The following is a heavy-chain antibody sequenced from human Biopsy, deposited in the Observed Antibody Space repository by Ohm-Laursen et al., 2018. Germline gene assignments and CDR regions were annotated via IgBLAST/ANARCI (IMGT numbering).Heavy chain of an antibody. V-gene: IGHV1-2*02. Sequence: ASVKVSCKASGDAFLGYYLHWVRQAPGQGLEWMGSIYPNNGATKNAQKFQGRVTMTRDTSINTAFMELKSLRSDDTAVYYCARDLVDWTVPSWGQGTLVIVSS. CDR2: IYPNNGAT. J-gene: IGHJ4*02. D-gene: IGHD3/OR15-3a*01. CDR3: ARDLVDWTVPS. CDR1: GDAFLGYY.